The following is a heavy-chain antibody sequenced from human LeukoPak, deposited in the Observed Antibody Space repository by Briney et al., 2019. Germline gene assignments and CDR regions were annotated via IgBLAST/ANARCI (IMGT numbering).Heavy chain of an antibody. CDR3: AREGSSSSFDY. Sequence: PSGTLSLTCTVSGGSVSSGSYYWSWIRQPPGKGLEWIGYIYYSGSTNYNPSLKSRVTISVDTSKNQFSLKLSSVTAADTAVYYCAREGSSSSFDYWGQGTLVTVSP. J-gene: IGHJ4*02. CDR2: IYYSGST. D-gene: IGHD6-6*01. V-gene: IGHV4-61*01. CDR1: GGSVSSGSYY.